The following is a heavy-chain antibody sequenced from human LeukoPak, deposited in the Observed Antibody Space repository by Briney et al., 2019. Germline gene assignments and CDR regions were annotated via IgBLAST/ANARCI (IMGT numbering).Heavy chain of an antibody. V-gene: IGHV3-23*01. CDR2: IGGDGRS. J-gene: IGHJ4*02. Sequence: GGSLRLSCAASGFTFSTNAMNWVRQAPGKGLEWVSGIGGDGRSFYTDSVKGRFTISRDNSKNTLYLQMNSLRAEDTAVYYCAKSSSGWYNFDYWGQGTLVTVSS. D-gene: IGHD6-19*01. CDR1: GFTFSTNA. CDR3: AKSSSGWYNFDY.